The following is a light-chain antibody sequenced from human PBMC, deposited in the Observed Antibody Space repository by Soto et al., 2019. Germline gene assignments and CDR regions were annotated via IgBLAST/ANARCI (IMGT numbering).Light chain of an antibody. J-gene: IGKJ3*01. CDR3: QQYGSSPFT. V-gene: IGKV3-15*01. CDR2: GAS. CDR1: QSVDGY. Sequence: EVVMTQSPGTLSVSLGESATLSCRASQSVDGYLAWYQQKPGQAPRLLIYGASTRATGVTARFRGGGSGTEFTLTISSLQSEDSAVYYCQQYGSSPFTFGPGTKVDIK.